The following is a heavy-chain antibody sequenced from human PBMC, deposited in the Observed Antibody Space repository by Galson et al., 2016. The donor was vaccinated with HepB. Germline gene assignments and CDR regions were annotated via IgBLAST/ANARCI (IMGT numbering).Heavy chain of an antibody. D-gene: IGHD1-26*01. CDR2: ISGGGETT. V-gene: IGHV3-48*03. CDR3: ARDALGTWDLTT. CDR1: GFSFSNYE. J-gene: IGHJ1*01. Sequence: SLRLSCAASGFSFSNYEMHWVRQAPGKGLEWVAYISGGGETTYYADSVRGRFTISRDNARDSAFLQMTSLRVEDTARYYCARDALGTWDLTTWGQGTLVSVSS.